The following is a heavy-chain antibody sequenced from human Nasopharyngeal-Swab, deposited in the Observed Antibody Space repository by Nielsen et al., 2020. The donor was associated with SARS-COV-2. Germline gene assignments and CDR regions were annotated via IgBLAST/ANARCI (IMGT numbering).Heavy chain of an antibody. D-gene: IGHD3-10*01. CDR1: GFTFGSYE. V-gene: IGHV3-48*03. Sequence: GSLRLSCAASGFTFGSYEMNWVRQAPGKGLEWVSYISDSGTIKQYADSVKGRFTISRDNANNSLYLEMDSLGADDTAVYYCARDLGHYYGSGKNYFFDFWGQGTLVTVSS. CDR2: ISDSGTIK. CDR3: ARDLGHYYGSGKNYFFDF. J-gene: IGHJ4*02.